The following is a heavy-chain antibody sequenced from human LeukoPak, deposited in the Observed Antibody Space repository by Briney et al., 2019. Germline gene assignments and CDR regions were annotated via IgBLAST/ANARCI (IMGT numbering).Heavy chain of an antibody. CDR1: GGTFSSYA. CDR2: IIPILGIA. D-gene: IGHD5-24*01. Sequence: GSSVKVSCKASGGTFSSYAISWVRQAPGQGLEWMGRIIPILGIANYAQKFQGRVTITADKSTSTAYMELSSPRSEDTAVYYCARVSEMATILYYYGMDVWGQGTTVTVSS. J-gene: IGHJ6*02. V-gene: IGHV1-69*04. CDR3: ARVSEMATILYYYGMDV.